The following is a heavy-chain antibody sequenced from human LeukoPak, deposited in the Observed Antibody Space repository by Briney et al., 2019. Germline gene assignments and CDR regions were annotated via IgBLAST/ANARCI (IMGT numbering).Heavy chain of an antibody. CDR1: GFTFNSYS. CDR2: ISSSSLSYI. D-gene: IGHD2-2*01. J-gene: IGHJ5*02. Sequence: GGSLRLSCAASGFTFNSYSMNWVRQAPGKGLEWVSSISSSSLSYIYYADSVKGRFTISRDNSKNTLYLQMNSLRAEDTAVYYCARGRRVRYCSSTSCYASWFDPWGQGTLVTVSS. CDR3: ARGRRVRYCSSTSCYASWFDP. V-gene: IGHV3-21*01.